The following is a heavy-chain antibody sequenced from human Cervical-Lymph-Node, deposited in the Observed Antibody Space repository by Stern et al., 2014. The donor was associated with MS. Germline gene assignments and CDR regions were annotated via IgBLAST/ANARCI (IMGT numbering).Heavy chain of an antibody. CDR1: GYSFNNYW. D-gene: IGHD1-1*01. CDR2: IYPGDSDP. J-gene: IGHJ4*02. Sequence: EVQLVESGAAGNKPGESLKISCKTSGYSFNNYWIGWVRQMPGKGLEWMGIIYPGDSDPRYSPSFQGQVTISADKSIGTAYLQWTSLKASDTAMYYCATTLALLPYYFDYWGQGTLVTVPS. V-gene: IGHV5-51*03. CDR3: ATTLALLPYYFDY.